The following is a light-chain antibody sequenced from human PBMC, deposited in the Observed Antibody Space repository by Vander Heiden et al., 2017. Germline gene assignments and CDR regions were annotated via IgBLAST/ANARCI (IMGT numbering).Light chain of an antibody. J-gene: IGLJ2*01. V-gene: IGLV2-14*03. CDR3: SSYTSSTTLVV. CDR1: SSDVGAYNY. Sequence: QSALTQPASVSGSPGQSITISCAGTSSDVGAYNYVSWYQQHPGKAPKLLIYDVITRPSGVSDRFSGSKSGDTASLTISGLQAEDEADCYCSSYTSSTTLVVFGGGTKLTVL. CDR2: DVI.